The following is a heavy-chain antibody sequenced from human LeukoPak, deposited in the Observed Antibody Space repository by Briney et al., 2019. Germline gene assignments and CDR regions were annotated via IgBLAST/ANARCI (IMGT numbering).Heavy chain of an antibody. CDR2: ISYSGTN. V-gene: IGHV4-39*01. CDR1: GGSVISNSYD. CDR3: ASLGTLRS. D-gene: IGHD7-27*01. Sequence: PSETLSLTCTVSGGSVISNSYDWAWIRQPPGRGLEWIGSISYSGTNYNNPSLKSRVSISIDTSKNQFSVKLTSVTAAATAMYYCASLGTLRSWGQGTLVTVSS. J-gene: IGHJ5*02.